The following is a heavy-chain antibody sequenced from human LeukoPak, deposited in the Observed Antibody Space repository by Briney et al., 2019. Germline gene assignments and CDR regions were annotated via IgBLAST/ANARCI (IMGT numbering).Heavy chain of an antibody. D-gene: IGHD1-26*01. CDR2: MYYSGTT. CDR1: GASVSSFY. Sequence: SETLSLTCTVSGASVSSFYWNWIRQPPGKGLEWVGSMYYSGTTNYDPSFKSRVTISLDTSKNEFSLRLKSLTAADTAVYYCAGQVGARIRYYYTSGLDVWGQGTTVAVSS. CDR3: AGQVGARIRYYYTSGLDV. J-gene: IGHJ6*02. V-gene: IGHV4-59*02.